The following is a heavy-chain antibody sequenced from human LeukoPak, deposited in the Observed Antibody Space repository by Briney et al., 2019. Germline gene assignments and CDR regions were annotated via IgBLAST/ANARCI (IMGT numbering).Heavy chain of an antibody. V-gene: IGHV4-31*03. CDR3: ASRYSGYDWGFDY. CDR1: GGSISSGGYY. CDR2: IYYSGST. Sequence: PSETLSLTCTVSGGSISSGGYYWSWIRQHPGKGLEWIGYIYYSGSTYYNPSLKSRVTISVDTSKNQFSLKLSSVTAADTAVYYCASRYSGYDWGFDYWGQGTLVTVSS. D-gene: IGHD5-12*01. J-gene: IGHJ4*02.